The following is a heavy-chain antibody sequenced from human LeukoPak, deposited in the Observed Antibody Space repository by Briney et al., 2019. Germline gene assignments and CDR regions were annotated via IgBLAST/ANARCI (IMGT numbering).Heavy chain of an antibody. D-gene: IGHD3-22*01. V-gene: IGHV3-9*01. CDR1: GFTFDDYA. CDR3: AKDISGGAHSSGYYFDY. J-gene: IGHJ4*02. Sequence: PGGSLRLSCAASGFTFDDYAMHWVRQAPGKGLEWVSGISWNSGSIGYADSVKGRFTISRDNAKNSLYLQMNSLRAEDTALYYCAKDISGGAHSSGYYFDYWGQGTQVTVSS. CDR2: ISWNSGSI.